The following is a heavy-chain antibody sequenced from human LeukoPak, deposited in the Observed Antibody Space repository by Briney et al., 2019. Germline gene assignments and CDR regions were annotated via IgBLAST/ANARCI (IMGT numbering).Heavy chain of an antibody. V-gene: IGHV3-21*06. CDR2: LDPTSKYI. J-gene: IGHJ4*02. Sequence: GGSLRLSCAASGFTFSDYSMNWVRQAPGKGLEWVSSLDPTSKYICSADSLQGRFTISRDNARNSVFLQMNSLRPGDTALYYCVRVSSARGFYLDLWGQGTLVTVSS. CDR3: VRVSSARGFYLDL. CDR1: GFTFSDYS. D-gene: IGHD3-10*01.